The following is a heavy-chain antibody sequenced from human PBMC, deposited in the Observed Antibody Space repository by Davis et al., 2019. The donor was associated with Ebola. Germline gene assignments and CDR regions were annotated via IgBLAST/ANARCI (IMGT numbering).Heavy chain of an antibody. D-gene: IGHD2-8*01. CDR3: TRGRDCTNGVCYKAHWFDS. J-gene: IGHJ5*01. V-gene: IGHV1-69*13. Sequence: SVKVSCKASAGTFSNYDISWVRHAPGQGLEWLGGIIPIFGTTKYAQKFQGRVTITADESTRTAYMELSSLRSDDTAVYYCTRGRDCTNGVCYKAHWFDSWGLGTLVTVSS. CDR2: IIPIFGTT. CDR1: AGTFSNYD.